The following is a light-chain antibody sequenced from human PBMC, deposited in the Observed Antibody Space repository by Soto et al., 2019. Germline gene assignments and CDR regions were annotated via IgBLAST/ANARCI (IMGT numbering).Light chain of an antibody. CDR2: DVS. Sequence: QSALTQPASVSGSPGQSITISCTGTSSDVGGYNYVSWYQQHPGKAPKVMIYDVSNRPSGVSNRFSGSKSGNTASLTISGLQAEEEADYYCSSYTSSSSYVFGTGTKVTVL. V-gene: IGLV2-14*03. J-gene: IGLJ1*01. CDR1: SSDVGGYNY. CDR3: SSYTSSSSYV.